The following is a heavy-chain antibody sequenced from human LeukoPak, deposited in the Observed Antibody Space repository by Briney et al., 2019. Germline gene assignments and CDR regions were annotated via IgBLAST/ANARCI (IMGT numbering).Heavy chain of an antibody. CDR1: GYTFIGYY. CDR2: INPNSGGT. CDR3: ARALDQYYDFWSGYYDY. Sequence: ASVKVSCKASGYTFIGYYMHWVRQAPGQGLEWMGWINPNSGGTNYAQKFQGRVTMTRDTSISTACMELSRLRSDDTAVYYCARALDQYYDFWSGYYDYWGQGTLVTVSS. J-gene: IGHJ4*02. D-gene: IGHD3-3*01. V-gene: IGHV1-2*02.